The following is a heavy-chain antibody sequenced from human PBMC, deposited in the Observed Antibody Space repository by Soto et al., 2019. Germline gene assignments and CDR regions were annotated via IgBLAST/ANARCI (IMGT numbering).Heavy chain of an antibody. CDR2: IIPIFGTA. J-gene: IGHJ4*02. CDR3: ASAVAGTLYYFDY. D-gene: IGHD6-19*01. CDR1: GGTFSSYA. V-gene: IGHV1-69*13. Sequence: SVKVSCKASGGTFSSYAISWVRQAPGQGLEWMGGIIPIFGTANYAQEFQGRVTITADESTSTAYMELSSLRSEDTAVYYCASAVAGTLYYFDYWGQGTLVTVSS.